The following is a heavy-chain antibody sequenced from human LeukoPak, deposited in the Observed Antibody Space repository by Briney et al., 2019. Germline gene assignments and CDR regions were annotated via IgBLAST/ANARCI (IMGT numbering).Heavy chain of an antibody. CDR3: ARLRGYSSGWPSNTYNYYMDV. Sequence: ASVKVSCKASGYSFTSYDISWVRQAPGQGLEWMGRISGDTGNTNYAQKLQGRVTMTTDTSTSTAYMELRSLRSDDTAVYYCARLRGYSSGWPSNTYNYYMDVWGKGTTVTVSS. V-gene: IGHV1-18*01. D-gene: IGHD6-19*01. CDR2: ISGDTGNT. CDR1: GYSFTSYD. J-gene: IGHJ6*03.